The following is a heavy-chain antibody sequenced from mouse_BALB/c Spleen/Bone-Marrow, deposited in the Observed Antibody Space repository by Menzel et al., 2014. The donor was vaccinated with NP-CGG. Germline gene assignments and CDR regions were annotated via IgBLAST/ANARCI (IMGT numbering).Heavy chain of an antibody. V-gene: IGHV14-3*02. CDR2: IVPATGNT. Sequence: VQLQQSGAEFVKPGASVKLSCPASGFNFNDTYMDWVKQRPELGLEWIGRIVPATGNTKYDPKFQGKATITADTSSNTAYLQPSNLASEDTAGYYCGRGLSDFDYWGQGTTLTVSS. CDR3: GRGLSDFDY. CDR1: GFNFNDTY. J-gene: IGHJ2*01.